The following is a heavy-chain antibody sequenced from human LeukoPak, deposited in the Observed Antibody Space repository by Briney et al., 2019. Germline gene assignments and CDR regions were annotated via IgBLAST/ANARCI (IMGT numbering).Heavy chain of an antibody. CDR2: ISGSGGST. CDR1: GFTFSSYA. Sequence: PGGSLRLSCAASGFTFSSYAMSWVRQAPGKGLEWVSAISGSGGSTYYADSVKGRFTISRDNSKNTLYLQMNSLRAEDTAVYYCAKKVQLWPGGGEIDYWGQGTLVTVSS. J-gene: IGHJ4*02. D-gene: IGHD5-18*01. CDR3: AKKVQLWPGGGEIDY. V-gene: IGHV3-23*01.